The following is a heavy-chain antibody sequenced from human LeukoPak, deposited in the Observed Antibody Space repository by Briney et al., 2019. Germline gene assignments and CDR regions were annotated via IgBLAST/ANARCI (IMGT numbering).Heavy chain of an antibody. J-gene: IGHJ4*02. CDR3: EKQGITMVRGVILFDY. CDR2: ISGSGGST. Sequence: GGSLRLSCSASGFTFSSYAMSWVRQAPGKGLEWGSAISGSGGSTYYADSVKGRFTITRDNSKNTLYLQMNSLSAEDTAVYYCEKQGITMVRGVILFDYWGQGTLVTVSS. V-gene: IGHV3-23*01. D-gene: IGHD3-10*01. CDR1: GFTFSSYA.